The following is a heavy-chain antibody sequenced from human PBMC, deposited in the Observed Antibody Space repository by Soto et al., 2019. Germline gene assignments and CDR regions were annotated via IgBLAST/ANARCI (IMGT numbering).Heavy chain of an antibody. Sequence: QVQLVESGGGVVQPGTSLRLSCAASRLTFSIYDMHWVRQAPGKGLEWVALIWSDGSRGFYADSVKGRFTISSDNSKYTLFLQMNGLRAEDTAVYYCAGEPKGGSYDMDVWGQGTTVTVSS. D-gene: IGHD3-16*01. CDR3: AGEPKGGSYDMDV. CDR2: IWSDGSRG. J-gene: IGHJ6*02. CDR1: RLTFSIYD. V-gene: IGHV3-33*01.